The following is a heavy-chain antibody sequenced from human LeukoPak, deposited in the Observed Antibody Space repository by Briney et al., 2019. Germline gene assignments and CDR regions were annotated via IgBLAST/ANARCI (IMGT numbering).Heavy chain of an antibody. D-gene: IGHD5-24*01. CDR3: ARDLHGYPEPRAFDI. CDR1: GFTFSSYW. Sequence: TGGSLRLSCAASGFTFSSYWMSWVRQAPGKGLEWVANIKQDGSEKYYVDSVKGRFTISRDNAKNSLYLQMNSLRAEDTAVYYCARDLHGYPEPRAFDIWGQGTMVTVSS. CDR2: IKQDGSEK. J-gene: IGHJ3*02. V-gene: IGHV3-7*01.